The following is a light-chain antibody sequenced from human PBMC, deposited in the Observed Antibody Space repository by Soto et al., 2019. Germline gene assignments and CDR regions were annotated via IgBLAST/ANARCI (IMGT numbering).Light chain of an antibody. Sequence: DIQMTQSPSSVSASVGDRVTITCRASQGISNWLAWYQQKPGKAPQLLIYAASTLQSGVPSRFSGSGSGTDFTLTTSSLQPENFATYYCQQCNSFPITFGQRTRLEIK. V-gene: IGKV1-12*01. J-gene: IGKJ5*01. CDR3: QQCNSFPIT. CDR2: AAS. CDR1: QGISNW.